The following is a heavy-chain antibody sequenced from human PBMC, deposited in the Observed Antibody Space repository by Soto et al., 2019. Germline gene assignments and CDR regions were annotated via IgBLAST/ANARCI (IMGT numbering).Heavy chain of an antibody. V-gene: IGHV3-21*01. D-gene: IGHD1-20*01. J-gene: IGHJ6*02. Sequence: GGSLRLSCAASGFTFSSYSMNWVRQAPGKGLEWVSSISSSSSYIYYADSVKGRFTISRDNAKNSLYLQMNSLRAEDTAVYYCARDRITGTGVNYYGMDVWGQGTTVTVSS. CDR1: GFTFSSYS. CDR2: ISSSSSYI. CDR3: ARDRITGTGVNYYGMDV.